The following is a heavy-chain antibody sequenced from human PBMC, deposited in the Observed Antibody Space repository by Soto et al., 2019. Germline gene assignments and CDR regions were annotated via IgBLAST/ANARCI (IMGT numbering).Heavy chain of an antibody. CDR2: IKPDGSEK. CDR1: GFTFSDHW. D-gene: IGHD3-3*01. Sequence: VQLVESGGGLVQPGGSLRLSCVASGFTFSDHWMTWVRQAPGRRPEWVANIKPDGSEKYYMDSVTGRFAISRDNAKNSLSLLMNSLGPEDTAVFYCVRIRGGGAYDLWGQGTMVTV. CDR3: VRIRGGGAYDL. V-gene: IGHV3-7*05. J-gene: IGHJ3*01.